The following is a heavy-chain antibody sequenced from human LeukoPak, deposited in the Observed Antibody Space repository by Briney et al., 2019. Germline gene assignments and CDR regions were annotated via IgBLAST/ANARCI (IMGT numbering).Heavy chain of an antibody. Sequence: GASVTVSFKASGYTFTSYYMHWVRQAPGQGLEWMGIINPSGGSTSYAQKFQGRVTMTRDTSTSTVYMELSSLRSEDTAVYYCARDLRWDDDYWGQGTLVTVSS. J-gene: IGHJ4*02. V-gene: IGHV1-46*01. D-gene: IGHD1-1*01. CDR1: GYTFTSYY. CDR3: ARDLRWDDDY. CDR2: INPSGGST.